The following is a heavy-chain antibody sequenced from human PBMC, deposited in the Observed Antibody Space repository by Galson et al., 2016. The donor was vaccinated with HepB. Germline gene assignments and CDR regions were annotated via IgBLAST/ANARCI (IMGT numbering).Heavy chain of an antibody. CDR2: IYWDDDK. CDR3: AHRPPMNVFDY. J-gene: IGHJ4*02. D-gene: IGHD1-1*01. V-gene: IGHV2-5*02. Sequence: PALVKPTQTLTLTCTFSGFLLNTTGVGVAWVRQPPGKALEWLGLIYWDDDKRYSPSLESRLTITKDTSKNQVVLTMSDMDPVDTATYYYAHRPPMNVFDYWGQGALVTVSS. CDR1: GFLLNTTGVG.